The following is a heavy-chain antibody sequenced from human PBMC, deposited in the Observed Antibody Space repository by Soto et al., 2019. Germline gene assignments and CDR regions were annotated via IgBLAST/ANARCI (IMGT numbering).Heavy chain of an antibody. Sequence: ALSVTCNVSGGSIRSGGYYWSWVRQSPRRGLEWIGNIYYSGSTYYNPSLKSRLTISVDTSKNQFSLNLSSVTAADTAVYYCARDRLMATAGTARHYFGLDVWGQGTTVTAP. CDR2: IYYSGST. D-gene: IGHD5-18*01. CDR3: ARDRLMATAGTARHYFGLDV. J-gene: IGHJ6*02. CDR1: GGSIRSGGYY. V-gene: IGHV4-31*03.